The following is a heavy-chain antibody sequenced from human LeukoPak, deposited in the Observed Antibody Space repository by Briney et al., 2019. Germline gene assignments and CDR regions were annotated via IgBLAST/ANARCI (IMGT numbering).Heavy chain of an antibody. CDR1: GYTLTELS. D-gene: IGHD3-10*01. Sequence: ASVKVSGKVSGYTLTELSMHWVRQAPGKGLEWMGGFDPEDGETIYAQKFQGRVTMTEDTSTDTAYMELSSLRSEDTAVYYCATDKDGSGSYYTWGQGTLVTVSS. CDR2: FDPEDGET. V-gene: IGHV1-24*01. CDR3: ATDKDGSGSYYT. J-gene: IGHJ4*02.